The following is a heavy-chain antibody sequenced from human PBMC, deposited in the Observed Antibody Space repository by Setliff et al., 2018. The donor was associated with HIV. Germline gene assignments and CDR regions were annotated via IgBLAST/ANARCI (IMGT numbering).Heavy chain of an antibody. CDR1: GYTFSTYG. CDR2: ISAYNGNT. D-gene: IGHD2-2*01. V-gene: IGHV1-18*01. CDR3: ARDRGVYCISSSCYSPVDAFDI. Sequence: ASVKVSCKASGYTFSTYGISWVRQDPGQGLEWMGWISAYNGNTNYAQKLQGRVTVTTDTSTSTAFMELRSLRSDDTAVYYCARDRGVYCISSSCYSPVDAFDIWVQGTMVTVSS. J-gene: IGHJ3*02.